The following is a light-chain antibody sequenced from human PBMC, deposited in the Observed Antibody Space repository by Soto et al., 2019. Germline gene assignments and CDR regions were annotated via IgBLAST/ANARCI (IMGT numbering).Light chain of an antibody. Sequence: QSVLTQPPSASGSPGQSVTVSCTGTSSDIGGYNYVSWYQQHPGKAPKLIIYEVSERPSGVPDRFSGSKSGDTASLTVSGLQAEDEADYYCSSYAGSNNFCVFGTGTKVT. V-gene: IGLV2-8*01. CDR2: EVS. CDR3: SSYAGSNNFCV. CDR1: SSDIGGYNY. J-gene: IGLJ1*01.